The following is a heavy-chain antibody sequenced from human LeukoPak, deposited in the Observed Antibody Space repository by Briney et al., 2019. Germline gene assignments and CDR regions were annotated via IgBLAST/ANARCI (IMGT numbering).Heavy chain of an antibody. V-gene: IGHV4-59*01. Sequence: SETLSLTCTVSGGSISSYYWSWIRQPPGKGLEWIGYIYYSGSTNYNPSLKSRVTISVDTSKNQFSLKPSSVTAADTAVYYCARWPVVAATPFDYWGQGTLVTVSS. J-gene: IGHJ4*02. CDR2: IYYSGST. D-gene: IGHD2-15*01. CDR1: GGSISSYY. CDR3: ARWPVVAATPFDY.